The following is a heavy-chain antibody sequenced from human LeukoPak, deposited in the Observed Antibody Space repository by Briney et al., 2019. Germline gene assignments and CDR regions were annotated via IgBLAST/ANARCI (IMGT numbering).Heavy chain of an antibody. D-gene: IGHD3-3*01. CDR1: GGSISSYY. V-gene: IGHV4-59*12. J-gene: IGHJ6*02. CDR3: ARGQDYDFWSGGNYYGMDV. Sequence: SETLSLTCTVSGGSISSYYWSWIRQPPGKGLEWIGYIYYSGSTYYNPSLKSRVTISVDTSKNQFSLKLSSVTAADTAVYYCARGQDYDFWSGGNYYGMDVWGQGTTVTVSS. CDR2: IYYSGST.